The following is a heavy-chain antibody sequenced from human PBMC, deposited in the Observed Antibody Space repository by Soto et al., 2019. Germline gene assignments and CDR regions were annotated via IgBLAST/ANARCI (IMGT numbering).Heavy chain of an antibody. CDR1: GFTFSSYG. D-gene: IGHD2-8*01. CDR3: AKGGLIGDQNWFDP. CDR2: ISYDGSNK. Sequence: GSLRLSCAASGFTFSSYGMHWVRQAPGKGLEWVAVISYDGSNKYYADSVKGRFTISRDNSKNTLYLQMNSLRAEDTAVYYCAKGGLIGDQNWFDPWGQGTLVTVSS. V-gene: IGHV3-30*18. J-gene: IGHJ5*02.